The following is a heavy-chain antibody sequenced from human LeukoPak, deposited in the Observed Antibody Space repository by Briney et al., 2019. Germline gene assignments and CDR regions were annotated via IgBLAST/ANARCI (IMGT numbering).Heavy chain of an antibody. D-gene: IGHD3-10*01. CDR3: AKDTASGYGCYFDY. V-gene: IGHV3-30*02. CDR1: GFTFSSLG. Sequence: GWSLSLSCAASGFTFSSLGMHWVRQRPGKGLAWVAFIQSDGSNKYYADSVKGRFTISRDNSKNSVYLQMNSLSAEDTALYYCAKDTASGYGCYFDYWGQGTLVTVSS. CDR2: IQSDGSNK. J-gene: IGHJ4*02.